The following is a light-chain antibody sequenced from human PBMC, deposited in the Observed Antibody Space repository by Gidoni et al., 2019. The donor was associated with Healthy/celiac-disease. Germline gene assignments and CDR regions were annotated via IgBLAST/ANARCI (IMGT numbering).Light chain of an antibody. CDR1: KLGDKY. CDR2: QDS. Sequence: SYELTQTPAVTVSPGQTASITFSGDKLGDKYACWYQQKPGQSPVLVIYQDSKRPSVIPERFSGSNSGNTATLTLSGPQAMDEADYYCQAWDSSTGGVVFGGGTKLTVL. V-gene: IGLV3-1*01. J-gene: IGLJ2*01. CDR3: QAWDSSTGGVV.